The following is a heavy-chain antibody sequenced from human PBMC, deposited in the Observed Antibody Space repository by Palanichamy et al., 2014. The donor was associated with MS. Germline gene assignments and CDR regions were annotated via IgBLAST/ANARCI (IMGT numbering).Heavy chain of an antibody. V-gene: IGHV3-30-3*01. CDR2: LPYDGHNA. J-gene: IGHJ3*01. CDR3: ARGALGAEDDPNNWDTFDV. D-gene: IGHD1-20*01. Sequence: QVQLVESGGGVVQPGRSLRLSCTASGFIFRNHAMHWVRQAPGKGLEWVAVLPYDGHNAYYAGAVKGRFTISRDNSKNTLYVQMNSVKTEDTAIYYCARGALGAEDDPNNWDTFDVWGQGTVVTVSS. CDR1: GFIFRNHA.